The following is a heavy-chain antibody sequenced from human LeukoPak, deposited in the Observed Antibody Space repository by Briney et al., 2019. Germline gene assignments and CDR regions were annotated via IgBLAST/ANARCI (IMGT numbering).Heavy chain of an antibody. Sequence: PSETLSLTCTVSGGSISSYYWSWIRQPAGKGLEWIGRIYTSGSTNYNPSLKSRVTMSVDTSKNQFSLKLSSVTAADTAVYYCARAPVAGPSGDWFDPWGQGTLVTVSS. CDR2: IYTSGST. V-gene: IGHV4-4*07. CDR3: ARAPVAGPSGDWFDP. CDR1: GGSISSYY. J-gene: IGHJ5*02. D-gene: IGHD6-19*01.